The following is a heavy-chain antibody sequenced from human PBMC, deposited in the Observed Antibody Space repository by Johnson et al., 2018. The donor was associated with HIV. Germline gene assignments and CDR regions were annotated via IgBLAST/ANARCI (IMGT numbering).Heavy chain of an antibody. J-gene: IGHJ3*02. CDR3: ARDTPFDI. V-gene: IGHV3-7*01. CDR1: GFIFRNYW. Sequence: VQLVESGGGLVQPGGSLRLSCVASGFIFRNYWMSWVRQAPGKGLQWVANIKEDGSEKYYVDSVRGRFTISRDNAKNSLYLQMNSLKADDTAIYYCARDTPFDIWGQGTMVTVSS. CDR2: IKEDGSEK.